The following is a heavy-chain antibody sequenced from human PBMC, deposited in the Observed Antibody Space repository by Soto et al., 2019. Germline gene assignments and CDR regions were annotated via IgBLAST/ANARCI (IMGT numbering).Heavy chain of an antibody. CDR2: INHSGST. CDR3: AGGPISSGWYHDDY. V-gene: IGHV4-34*01. CDR1: GGSFSGYY. Sequence: SEPLSLTCAVYGGSFSGYYWSWIRQPPGKGLEWIGEINHSGSTNYNPSLKSRVTISVDTSKTQFSLKLSSVTAADTAVYYCAGGPISSGWYHDDYWGQGTLVTVSS. D-gene: IGHD6-19*01. J-gene: IGHJ4*02.